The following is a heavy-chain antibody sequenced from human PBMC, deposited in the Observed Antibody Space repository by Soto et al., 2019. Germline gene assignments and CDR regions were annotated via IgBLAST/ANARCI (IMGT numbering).Heavy chain of an antibody. CDR2: ISYDGTNK. V-gene: IGHV3-30-3*01. CDR1: GFSFSISP. CDR3: SASLHY. J-gene: IGHJ4*02. Sequence: PGGSLRLSCAASGFSFSISPMHWVRQAPGKGPEWVALISYDGTNKFYADSVKGRFTISRDNSKSTLYLQVDSLTVEDSALYFCSASLHYWGQGTLVTVSS.